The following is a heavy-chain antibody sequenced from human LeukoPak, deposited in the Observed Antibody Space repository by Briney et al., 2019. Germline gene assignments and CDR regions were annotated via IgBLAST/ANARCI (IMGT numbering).Heavy chain of an antibody. Sequence: GGSLRLSCAGSGYSFDDYVMRWVRQVPGKGLEWFAGINWNGGSTGYAASVKGRCTISRDNAKTALYLEMNSLRAEDTAFYYCVRLGRDGYTYGAAYWGQGTLVTVSS. D-gene: IGHD5-24*01. CDR2: INWNGGST. J-gene: IGHJ1*01. CDR3: VRLGRDGYTYGAAY. CDR1: GYSFDDYV. V-gene: IGHV3-20*04.